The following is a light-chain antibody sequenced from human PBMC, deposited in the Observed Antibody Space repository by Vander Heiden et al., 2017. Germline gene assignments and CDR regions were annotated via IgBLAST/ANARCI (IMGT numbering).Light chain of an antibody. J-gene: IGKJ5*01. CDR3: QQYDYLPPT. Sequence: DIQMTQSPSSLSASVGDKITITCQASLDITNYLNWYQQKPGKAPKLLIYDASNLVTGVPSRFSGSGSGTHFTFTISSLQPEDFATYYCQQYDYLPPTFGQGTRLEIK. CDR1: LDITNY. CDR2: DAS. V-gene: IGKV1-33*01.